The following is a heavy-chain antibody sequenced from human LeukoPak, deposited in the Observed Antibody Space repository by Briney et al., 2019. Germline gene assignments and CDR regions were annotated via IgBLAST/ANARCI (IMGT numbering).Heavy chain of an antibody. CDR2: ISYDGSNK. J-gene: IGHJ4*02. CDR3: AKVIRWYQLLPFDY. D-gene: IGHD2-2*01. CDR1: GFTFSSYG. V-gene: IGHV3-30*18. Sequence: GGSLRLSCAAPGFTFSSYGMHWVRQAPGKGLEWVAVISYDGSNKYYADSVKGRFTISRDNSKNTLYLQMNSLRVEDTAVYYCAKVIRWYQLLPFDYWGQGTLVTVSS.